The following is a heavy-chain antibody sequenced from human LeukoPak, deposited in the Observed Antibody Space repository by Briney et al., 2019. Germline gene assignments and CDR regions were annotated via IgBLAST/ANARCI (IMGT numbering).Heavy chain of an antibody. J-gene: IGHJ3*02. CDR1: GGSISSYY. Sequence: SETLSLTCTVSGGSISSYYWSWIRQPPGKGLEWIGSIYYSGRTYYNPSLKSRVVISVDTSKSQFSLKLSSVTAADTAVYFCARADTHYYDSSGYLRLSAFDIWGQGTKVTVSS. CDR3: ARADTHYYDSSGYLRLSAFDI. V-gene: IGHV4-59*12. D-gene: IGHD3-22*01. CDR2: IYYSGRT.